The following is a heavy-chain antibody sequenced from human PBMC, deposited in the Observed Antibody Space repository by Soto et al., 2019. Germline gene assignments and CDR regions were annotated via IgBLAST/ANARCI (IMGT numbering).Heavy chain of an antibody. CDR3: ARVKGRYCSSTSCYTGYDY. Sequence: SVKVSCKASGGTFSSYAISWVRQAPGQGLEWMGGIIPIFGTANYAQKFQGRVTITADKSTSTAYMELSSLRSEDTAVYYCARVKGRYCSSTSCYTGYDYWGQGTLVTVSS. CDR2: IIPIFGTA. V-gene: IGHV1-69*06. CDR1: GGTFSSYA. J-gene: IGHJ4*02. D-gene: IGHD2-2*02.